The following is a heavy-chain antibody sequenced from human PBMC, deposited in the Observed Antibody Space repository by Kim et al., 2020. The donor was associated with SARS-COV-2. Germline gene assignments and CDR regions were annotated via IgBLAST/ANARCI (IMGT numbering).Heavy chain of an antibody. D-gene: IGHD2-15*01. Sequence: GGSLRLSCAASGFTFSTYNMNWVRQAPGKGLEWVSSISSTGSYIYYADSVKGRFTISRDNAKNSLYLQMNSLRAEDTAVYYCTRDCRQYGSCFYYWGQGT. V-gene: IGHV3-21*01. CDR2: ISSTGSYI. J-gene: IGHJ4*02. CDR3: TRDCRQYGSCFYY. CDR1: GFTFSTYN.